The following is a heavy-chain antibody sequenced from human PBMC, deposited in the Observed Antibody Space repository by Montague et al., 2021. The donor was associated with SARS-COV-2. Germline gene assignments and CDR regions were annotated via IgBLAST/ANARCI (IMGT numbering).Heavy chain of an antibody. CDR2: IHYSGST. CDR1: RGSISSSSYY. CDR3: ARLWDTVYYYYGMDV. Sequence: SETLSLTCAVSRGSISSSSYYWGWIRQPPGKGLEWIGSIHYSGSTYYNPSLKSRVSISVDTSKNQFSLKLSSVTAADTAVYYCARLWDTVYYYYGMDVWGQGTTVTVSS. V-gene: IGHV4-39*01. D-gene: IGHD1-26*01. J-gene: IGHJ6*02.